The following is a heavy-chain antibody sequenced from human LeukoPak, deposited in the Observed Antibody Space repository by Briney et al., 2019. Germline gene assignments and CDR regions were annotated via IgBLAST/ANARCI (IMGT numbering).Heavy chain of an antibody. V-gene: IGHV3-21*04. Sequence: GGSLRLSCAASGFTFSSYSMNWVRQAPGKGLEWVSSISRSSSYIYYADSVKGRFTISRDNAKNSLYLQMNSLRAEDTALYYCAKDSHYDILTGYGSFDYWGQGTLVTVSS. CDR1: GFTFSSYS. CDR2: ISRSSSYI. D-gene: IGHD3-9*01. J-gene: IGHJ4*02. CDR3: AKDSHYDILTGYGSFDY.